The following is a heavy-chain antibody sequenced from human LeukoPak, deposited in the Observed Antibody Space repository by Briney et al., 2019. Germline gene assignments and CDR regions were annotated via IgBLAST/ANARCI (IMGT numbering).Heavy chain of an antibody. CDR2: ISSSGSTI. CDR1: GFTFSDYY. J-gene: IGHJ3*02. D-gene: IGHD6-6*01. V-gene: IGHV3-11*01. Sequence: GGSLRLSCAASGFTFSDYYMSWIRQAPGKGLEWASYISSSGSTIYYADSVKGRFTISRDNAKNSLYLQMNSLRAEDTAVYYCARDLLFVRVAFDIWGQGTMVTVSS. CDR3: ARDLLFVRVAFDI.